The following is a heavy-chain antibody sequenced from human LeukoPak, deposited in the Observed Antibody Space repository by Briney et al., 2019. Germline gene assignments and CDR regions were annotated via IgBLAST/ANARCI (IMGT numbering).Heavy chain of an antibody. V-gene: IGHV3-11*06. Sequence: GGSLRLSCAASVFTFSDYYMSCRREALGKGLEWISFISSSSSYTNYADSVKGRFTISRDNTKNSLYLQMNNLRAEDTAVYYCARGGADYVIGYWGQGTLVTVSS. CDR3: ARGGADYVIGY. CDR1: VFTFSDYY. J-gene: IGHJ4*02. D-gene: IGHD4-17*01. CDR2: ISSSSSYT.